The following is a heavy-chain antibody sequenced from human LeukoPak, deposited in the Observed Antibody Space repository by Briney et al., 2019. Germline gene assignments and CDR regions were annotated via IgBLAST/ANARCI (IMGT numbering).Heavy chain of an antibody. CDR2: GYSSGRT. J-gene: IGHJ5*02. D-gene: IGHD1-1*01. V-gene: IGHV4-30-4*07. Sequence: SETLSLTCAVSGDSVSSGTYSWSWIRQPPGRGLEWIGYGYSSGRTTYNPSLKSRITISVDTSKNQFSLKLSSVTAADTAVYYCAREGLERQLSWFDPWGQGTLVTVSS. CDR1: GDSVSSGTYS. CDR3: AREGLERQLSWFDP.